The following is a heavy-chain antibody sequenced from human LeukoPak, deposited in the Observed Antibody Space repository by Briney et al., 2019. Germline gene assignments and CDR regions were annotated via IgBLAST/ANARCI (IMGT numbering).Heavy chain of an antibody. J-gene: IGHJ6*03. CDR3: ARGLYRDYYYYMDV. CDR1: GYTFTSYD. Sequence: ASVKVSCKASGYTFTSYDINWVRQATGQGLEWMGWMNPNSGNTGYAQKFQGRVTMTRNTSISTACMELSSLRSEDTAVYYCARGLYRDYYYYMDVWGKGTTVTVSS. V-gene: IGHV1-8*01. D-gene: IGHD2/OR15-2a*01. CDR2: MNPNSGNT.